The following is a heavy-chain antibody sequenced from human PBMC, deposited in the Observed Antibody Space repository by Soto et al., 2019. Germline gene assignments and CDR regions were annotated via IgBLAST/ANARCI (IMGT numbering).Heavy chain of an antibody. CDR2: ISYDGSNK. J-gene: IGHJ6*02. CDR3: ARDFAVPAATYYYYGMAV. CDR1: GFTFSSYA. V-gene: IGHV3-30-3*01. Sequence: QVQLVESGGGVVQPGRSLRLSCAASGFTFSSYAMHWVRQAPGKGLEWVAVISYDGSNKYYADSVKGRFTISRDNSKNTLYLQMNSLRAEDTAVYYCARDFAVPAATYYYYGMAVWGQGTTVTVSS. D-gene: IGHD2-2*01.